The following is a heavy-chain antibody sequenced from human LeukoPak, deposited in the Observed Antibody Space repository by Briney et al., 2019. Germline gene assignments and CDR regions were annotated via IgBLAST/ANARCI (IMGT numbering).Heavy chain of an antibody. Sequence: SETLSLTCTVSGGSISSYYWSWIRRPPGKGLEWIGYIYYSGSTNYNPSLKSRVTISVDTSKNQFSLKLSSVTAADTAVYYCARVPSSGWYGFFDYWGQGTLVTVSS. D-gene: IGHD6-19*01. J-gene: IGHJ4*02. CDR3: ARVPSSGWYGFFDY. CDR1: GGSISSYY. CDR2: IYYSGST. V-gene: IGHV4-59*08.